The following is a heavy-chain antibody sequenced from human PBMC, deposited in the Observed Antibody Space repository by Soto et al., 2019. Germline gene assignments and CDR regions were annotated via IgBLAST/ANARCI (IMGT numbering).Heavy chain of an antibody. CDR1: GFTFSSYA. Sequence: QVQLVESGGGVVQPGRSLRLSCAASGFTFSSYAMHWVRQAPGKGLEWVAVISYDGSNKYYADSVKGRFTISRDNSKNTLYLQMNSLRAEDTAVYYCARASNGWYYDYWGQGPLVPVSS. CDR3: ARASNGWYYDY. D-gene: IGHD6-19*01. J-gene: IGHJ4*02. V-gene: IGHV3-30-3*01. CDR2: ISYDGSNK.